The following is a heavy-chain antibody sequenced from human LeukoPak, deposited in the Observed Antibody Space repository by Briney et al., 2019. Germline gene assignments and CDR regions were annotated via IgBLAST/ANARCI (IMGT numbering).Heavy chain of an antibody. V-gene: IGHV4-34*01. CDR2: INHSGST. J-gene: IGHJ4*02. CDR3: AGTAMVLDFDY. Sequence: SETLSLTCAVYGGSFSGYYWSWIRQPPGKGLEWIGEINHSGSTNYNSSLKSRVTISVDTSKNQFSLKLSSVTAADTAVYYCAGTAMVLDFDYWGQGTPVTVSS. CDR1: GGSFSGYY. D-gene: IGHD5-18*01.